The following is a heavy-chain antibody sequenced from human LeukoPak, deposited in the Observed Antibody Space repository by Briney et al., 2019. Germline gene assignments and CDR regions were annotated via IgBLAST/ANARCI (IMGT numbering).Heavy chain of an antibody. J-gene: IGHJ4*02. V-gene: IGHV3-21*01. CDR1: GFTFSSYS. D-gene: IGHD3-22*01. Sequence: KAGGSLRLSCAASGFTFSSYSMNWVRQAPGKGLEWVSSISSSSSYIYYADSVKGRFTISRDNAKNSLYLQMNSLRAEDTAVYYCARDAVSKSYDSSGYYCDYWGQGTLVTVSS. CDR3: ARDAVSKSYDSSGYYCDY. CDR2: ISSSSSYI.